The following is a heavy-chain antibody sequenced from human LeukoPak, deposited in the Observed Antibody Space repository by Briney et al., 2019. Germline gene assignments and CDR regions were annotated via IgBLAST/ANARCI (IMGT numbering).Heavy chain of an antibody. CDR1: GFTFSSYS. CDR3: ARDLPSDYGDYLDWFDP. J-gene: IGHJ5*02. D-gene: IGHD4-17*01. V-gene: IGHV3-21*01. Sequence: GGSLRLSCAASGFTFSSYSMNWVRQAPGKWLEWVSSISSSSSYIYYADSVKGRFTISRDNAKNSLYLQMNSLRAEDTAVYYCARDLPSDYGDYLDWFDPCGQGTLVTVSS. CDR2: ISSSSSYI.